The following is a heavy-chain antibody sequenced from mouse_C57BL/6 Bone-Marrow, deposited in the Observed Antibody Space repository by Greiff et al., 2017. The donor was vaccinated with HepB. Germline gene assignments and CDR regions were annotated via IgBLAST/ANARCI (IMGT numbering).Heavy chain of an antibody. CDR1: GFTFSDYG. J-gene: IGHJ1*03. CDR3: ARKGDYYGSSYWYFDV. D-gene: IGHD1-1*01. V-gene: IGHV5-15*01. CDR2: ISNLAYSI. Sequence: EVMLVESGGGLVQPGGSLKLSCAASGFTFSDYGMAWVRQAPRKGPEWVAFISNLAYSIYYADTVTGRFTFSRENAKNNLYLEMSSLRSEDTAMYYCARKGDYYGSSYWYFDVWGTGTTVTVSS.